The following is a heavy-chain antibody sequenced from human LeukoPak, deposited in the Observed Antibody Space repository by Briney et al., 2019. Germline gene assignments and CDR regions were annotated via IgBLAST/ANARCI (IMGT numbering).Heavy chain of an antibody. CDR1: GGTFISYA. V-gene: IGHV1-69*13. D-gene: IGHD1/OR15-1a*01. J-gene: IGHJ4*02. CDR3: ARDLEQTFDY. Sequence: SVKVSCKASGGTFISYAISWVRQAPGQGLEWMGGIIPIFGTANYAQKFQGRVTITADESTSTAYMELSGLRSEDTAVYYCARDLEQTFDYWGQGTLVTVSS. CDR2: IIPIFGTA.